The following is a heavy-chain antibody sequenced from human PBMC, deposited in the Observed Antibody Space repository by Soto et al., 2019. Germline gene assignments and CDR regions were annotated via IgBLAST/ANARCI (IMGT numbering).Heavy chain of an antibody. Sequence: SETLSLTCTVSGGSISSCGYYWSWIRQHPGKGLEWIGYIYYSGSTYYNPSLKSRVTISVDTSKNQFSLKLSSVTAADTAVYYCARSGTDIVVVVAATLAFDIWGQGTMVTVSS. CDR1: GGSISSCGYY. CDR2: IYYSGST. D-gene: IGHD2-15*01. V-gene: IGHV4-31*03. CDR3: ARSGTDIVVVVAATLAFDI. J-gene: IGHJ3*02.